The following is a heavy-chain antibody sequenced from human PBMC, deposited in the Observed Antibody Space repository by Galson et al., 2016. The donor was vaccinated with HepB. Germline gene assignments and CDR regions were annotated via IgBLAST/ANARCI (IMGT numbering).Heavy chain of an antibody. CDR1: GYSFTTYW. D-gene: IGHD2-15*01. Sequence: QSGAEVKKPGESLKISCKASGYSFTTYWIGWVRQMPGRGLEWMGIIYPGDSDTRYSPSFHGQVTISADKSISTAYLQWSSLKASDTAMYYCARRDPCSGGICFSGVNDAFDIWGQGTMVTVSS. J-gene: IGHJ3*02. V-gene: IGHV5-51*01. CDR2: IYPGDSDT. CDR3: ARRDPCSGGICFSGVNDAFDI.